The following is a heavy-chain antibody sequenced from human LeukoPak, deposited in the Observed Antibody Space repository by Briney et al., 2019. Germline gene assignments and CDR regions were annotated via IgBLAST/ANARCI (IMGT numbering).Heavy chain of an antibody. D-gene: IGHD3-10*01. Sequence: PGGSLRLSCVASGFTFSTYAIHWVRQAPGKGLEWVAVVSKDGNTKYYADSVKGRFTISRDNSKNTLYLQMNSLRAEDTAVYYCAKAGVLLWFGESALVYWGQGTLVTVSS. CDR2: VSKDGNTK. J-gene: IGHJ4*02. CDR1: GFTFSTYA. CDR3: AKAGVLLWFGESALVY. V-gene: IGHV3-30*04.